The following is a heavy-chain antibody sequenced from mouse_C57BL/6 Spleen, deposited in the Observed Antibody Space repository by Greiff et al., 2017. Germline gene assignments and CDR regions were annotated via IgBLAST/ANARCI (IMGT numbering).Heavy chain of an antibody. V-gene: IGHV1-59*01. CDR1: GYTFTSYW. CDR3: ARDSSGYEWFAY. J-gene: IGHJ3*01. Sequence: QVHVKHPGAELVRPGTSVKLSCKASGYTFTSYWMHWVKQRPGQGLEWIGVIDPSDSYTNYNQKFKGKATLTVDTSSSTAYMQLSSLTSEDSAVYYCARDSSGYEWFAYWGQGTLVTVSA. D-gene: IGHD3-2*02. CDR2: IDPSDSYT.